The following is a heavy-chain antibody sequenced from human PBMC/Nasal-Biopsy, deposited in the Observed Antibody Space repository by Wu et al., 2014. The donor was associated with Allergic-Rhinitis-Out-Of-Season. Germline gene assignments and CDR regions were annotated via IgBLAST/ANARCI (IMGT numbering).Heavy chain of an antibody. V-gene: IGHV4-39*01. D-gene: IGHD1-26*01. CDR1: DVSISRTSFY. CDR2: IHNAEGT. CDR3: ARQFSGTYYYYYMDV. Sequence: TLSLTCTVSDVSISRTSFYWGWIRQSPGKGLEWIGSIHNAEGTDYNPSLKSRVTISVDTSKNQFSLRLNSVTAADTADYFCARQFSGTYYYYYMDVWGKGPRSPSP. J-gene: IGHJ6*03.